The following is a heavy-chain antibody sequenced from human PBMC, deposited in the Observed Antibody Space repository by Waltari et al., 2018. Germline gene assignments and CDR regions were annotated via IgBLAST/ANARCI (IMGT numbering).Heavy chain of an antibody. J-gene: IGHJ4*02. V-gene: IGHV4-59*01. CDR3: ARGESTIGAAIDY. CDR1: GVSINDYY. D-gene: IGHD6-13*01. Sequence: QVQLQESGPGLVKPSETLSLTCTVSGVSINDYYWSWIRQPPGKGLEWIAYFHYSGSSDYNPSPKSRVTTSLDTSKNQFSLTLTSVTAADTAVYYCARGESTIGAAIDYWGQGTLVTVSS. CDR2: FHYSGSS.